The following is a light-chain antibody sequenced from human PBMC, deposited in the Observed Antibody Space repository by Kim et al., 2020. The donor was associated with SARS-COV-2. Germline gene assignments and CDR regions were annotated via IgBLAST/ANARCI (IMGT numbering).Light chain of an antibody. CDR3: QAWDSSHGV. CDR2: QDS. J-gene: IGLJ1*01. V-gene: IGLV3-1*01. CDR1: KLGDKY. Sequence: VPPGQTASITCSGDKLGDKYACWYQQNPGQSPVVVIYQDSKRPSGIPERFSGSNSGNTATLTISGTQAMDEADYYCQAWDSSHGVFGTGTKVTVL.